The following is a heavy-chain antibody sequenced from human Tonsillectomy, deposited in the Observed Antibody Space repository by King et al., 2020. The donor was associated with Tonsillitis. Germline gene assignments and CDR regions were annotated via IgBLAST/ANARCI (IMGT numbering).Heavy chain of an antibody. CDR3: ARDDDYYDSSGYNAFDI. CDR2: ISSSGSTI. CDR1: GFTFSSYE. Sequence: VQLVESGGGLVQPGGSLRLSCAASGFTFSSYEMNWVRQAPGKGLEWVSYISSSGSTIYYADSVKGRFTISRDNAKNSLYLQMNSLRAEDTAVYYCARDDDYYDSSGYNAFDIWGQGTMVTVSS. V-gene: IGHV3-48*03. D-gene: IGHD3-22*01. J-gene: IGHJ3*02.